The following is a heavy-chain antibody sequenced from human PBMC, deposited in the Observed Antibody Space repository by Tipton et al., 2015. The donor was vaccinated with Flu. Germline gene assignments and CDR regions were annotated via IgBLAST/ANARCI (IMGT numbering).Heavy chain of an antibody. Sequence: TLSLTCTVSGGSISTYYWSWIRQPAGKGLEWIGRIYSGGNTNYNPSLKSRVSMSVDTSKNQFSLRLSSVTAADTDVYYCARDPHKLGGESDAFDIWGQGTMVTVSS. V-gene: IGHV4-4*07. J-gene: IGHJ3*02. CDR2: IYSGGNT. CDR1: GGSISTYY. D-gene: IGHD7-27*01. CDR3: ARDPHKLGGESDAFDI.